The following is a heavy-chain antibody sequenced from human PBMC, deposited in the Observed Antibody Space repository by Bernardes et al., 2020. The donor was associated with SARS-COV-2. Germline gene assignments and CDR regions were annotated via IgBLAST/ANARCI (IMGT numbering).Heavy chain of an antibody. J-gene: IGHJ3*02. CDR2: MSYDGTKK. V-gene: IGHV3-33*08. CDR1: GFSFSYNA. CDR3: ARAPRYCTSGSCYGGFDI. Sequence: GGSLRLSCAASGFSFSYNAMHWVRQAPGKGLEWVAVMSYDGTKKYFVDSVKGRFAISRDTSKNTLYLQMNSLGAGDTAVYYCARAPRYCTSGSCYGGFDIWGQGTMVTVSS. D-gene: IGHD2-15*01.